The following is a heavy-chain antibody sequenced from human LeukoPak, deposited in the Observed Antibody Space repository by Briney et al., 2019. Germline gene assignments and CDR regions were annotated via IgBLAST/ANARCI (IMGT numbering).Heavy chain of an antibody. Sequence: ASVKVYCKASGYTFTSYGISWVRQAPGQGLEWMGWISVYNGNTNYAQKLQGRVTMTTDTSTITAYRELRSLRSDDTAVYFCARGLKSITIVGVVIKDYYYYMDVWGKGTTVTVSS. V-gene: IGHV1-18*01. J-gene: IGHJ6*03. CDR2: ISVYNGNT. CDR3: ARGLKSITIVGVVIKDYYYYMDV. D-gene: IGHD3-3*01. CDR1: GYTFTSYG.